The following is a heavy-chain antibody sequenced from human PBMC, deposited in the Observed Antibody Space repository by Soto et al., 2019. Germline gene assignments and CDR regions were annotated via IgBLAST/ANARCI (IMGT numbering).Heavy chain of an antibody. V-gene: IGHV4-59*01. CDR3: ARGTYYYDSSGYYYPLYYFDY. Sequence: QVQLQESGPGLVKPSETLSLTCTVSGGSISSYYWSWIRQPPGKGLEWIGYIYYSGSTNYNPSLKSRVTRSVDTSKNQFSLKLSSVSAADTAVYYCARGTYYYDSSGYYYPLYYFDYWGQGTLVTVSS. CDR2: IYYSGST. J-gene: IGHJ4*02. D-gene: IGHD3-22*01. CDR1: GGSISSYY.